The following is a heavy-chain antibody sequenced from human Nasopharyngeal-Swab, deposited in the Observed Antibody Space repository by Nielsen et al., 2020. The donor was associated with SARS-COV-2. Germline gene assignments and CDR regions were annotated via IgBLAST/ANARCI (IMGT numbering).Heavy chain of an antibody. V-gene: IGHV3-23*01. CDR2: ISGSGGST. CDR3: AKSSRIVVVPATKWFDP. CDR1: GFTFSSYD. Sequence: GESLKISCAASGFTFSSYDMHWVRQATGKGLEWVSAISGSGGSTYYADSVKGRFTISRDNSKNTLYLQMNSLRAEDTAVYYCAKSSRIVVVPATKWFDPWGQGTLVTVSS. J-gene: IGHJ5*02. D-gene: IGHD2-2*01.